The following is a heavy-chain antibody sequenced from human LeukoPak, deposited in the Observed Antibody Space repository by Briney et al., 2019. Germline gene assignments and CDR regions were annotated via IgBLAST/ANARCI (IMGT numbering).Heavy chain of an antibody. CDR2: IYYSGST. V-gene: IGHV4-59*01. Sequence: SETLSLTCTVSGGSISSYYWSWIRQPPGKGLEWIGYIYYSGSTNYNPSLKSRVTISVDTSKNQFSLKLSSVTAADTAVYYCARVSGWNPLEAAHLDYWGQGTLVTVSS. D-gene: IGHD6-19*01. CDR3: ARVSGWNPLEAAHLDY. CDR1: GGSISSYY. J-gene: IGHJ4*02.